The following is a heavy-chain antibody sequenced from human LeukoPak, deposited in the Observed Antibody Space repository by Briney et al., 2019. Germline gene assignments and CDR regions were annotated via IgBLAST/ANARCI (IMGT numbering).Heavy chain of an antibody. CDR2: INHSGST. CDR3: ARGLVTHVGLWNY. CDR1: GGSISSNYY. Sequence: SETLSLTCTVSGGSISSNYYWGWIRQPPGKGLEWLGEINHSGSTNYNPSLKSRVTISLDTSKNHFSLKLSSVTAADTAVYYCARGLVTHVGLWNYWGQGSLVTVSS. J-gene: IGHJ4*02. D-gene: IGHD3-3*01. V-gene: IGHV4-34*01.